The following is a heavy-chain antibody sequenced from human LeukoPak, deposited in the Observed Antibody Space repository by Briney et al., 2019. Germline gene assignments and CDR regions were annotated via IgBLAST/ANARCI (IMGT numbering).Heavy chain of an antibody. Sequence: PGGSLRLSCAASGFTVSYNYVSWVRQAPGKGLKWVSIIYSGGSTYYADSVRGRFTISRDNSKNTLYLHMNTLRAEDTAVYYCATLRPISRQYFDSWGQGTLVTVSS. D-gene: IGHD3-3*02. V-gene: IGHV3-66*01. CDR3: ATLRPISRQYFDS. CDR2: IYSGGST. CDR1: GFTVSYNY. J-gene: IGHJ4*02.